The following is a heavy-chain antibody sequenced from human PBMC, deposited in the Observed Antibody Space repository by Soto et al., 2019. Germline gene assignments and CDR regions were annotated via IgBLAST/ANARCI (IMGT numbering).Heavy chain of an antibody. CDR1: GFTFRNNV. J-gene: IGHJ4*02. CDR3: AKNGLDNSPSAIDS. Sequence: GGSLRLSCAASGFTFRNNVLSWVRQAPGKGLDWVSGITGSGRDTYYADSVKGRFTISRDDSKNMVFLQMNSLRAEDTALYYCAKNGLDNSPSAIDSWGPGTLVTVSS. D-gene: IGHD2-8*01. CDR2: ITGSGRDT. V-gene: IGHV3-23*01.